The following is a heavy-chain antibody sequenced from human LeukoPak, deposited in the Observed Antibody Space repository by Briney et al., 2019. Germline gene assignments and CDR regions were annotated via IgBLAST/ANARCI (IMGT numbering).Heavy chain of an antibody. CDR3: ARYSSNHYYMDV. V-gene: IGHV3-7*01. Sequence: GGSLRLSCAASGFTFSSYWMTWVRQAPGKGLEWVANIKLDGSEQYYVDSVKGRFTVSRDNAKNSLYLQMNSLRAEDTAVYYCARYSSNHYYMDVWGKGTTVPVSS. CDR1: GFTFSSYW. CDR2: IKLDGSEQ. D-gene: IGHD6-19*01. J-gene: IGHJ6*03.